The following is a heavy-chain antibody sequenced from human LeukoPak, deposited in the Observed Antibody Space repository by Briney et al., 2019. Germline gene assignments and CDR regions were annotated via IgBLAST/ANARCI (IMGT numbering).Heavy chain of an antibody. CDR1: GASISSHY. CDR2: IYNTGSA. Sequence: PSETLSLTFNVSGASISSHYWNWIRQPAGKELEWIGRIYNTGSANYNPSLKSRVTMSLDTSRNQISLKLTSVTAADTAVYYCARDVFFRAHNWFDPWGQGTLVTVSS. D-gene: IGHD2/OR15-2a*01. CDR3: ARDVFFRAHNWFDP. J-gene: IGHJ5*02. V-gene: IGHV4-4*07.